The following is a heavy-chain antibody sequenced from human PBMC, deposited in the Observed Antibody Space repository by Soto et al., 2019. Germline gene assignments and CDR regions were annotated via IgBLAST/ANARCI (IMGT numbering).Heavy chain of an antibody. CDR3: VKYTVTDDLGDS. Sequence: EVQLLESWGDVVRPGGSLRLSCAASGFTFSSYAMGWVRQAPGKGMEWVAGVSRAGTYTFYADSVRGLFAISRDNSRDTVDLYMNALRGDETAVYFCVKYTVTDDLGDSWGQGTLVSVCS. CDR2: VSRAGTYT. D-gene: IGHD3-16*01. CDR1: GFTFSSYA. J-gene: IGHJ5*02. V-gene: IGHV3-23*01.